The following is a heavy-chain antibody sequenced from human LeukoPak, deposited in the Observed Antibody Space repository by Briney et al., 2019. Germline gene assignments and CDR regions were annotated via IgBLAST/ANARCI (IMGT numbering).Heavy chain of an antibody. J-gene: IGHJ5*02. CDR2: INSDGSST. Sequence: GGSLRLSCAASGFTFSSYWMHWVRQAPGKGLVWVSRINSDGSSTSYADSVKGRFTISRDNAKNTLYLQMNSLRAEDTAVYYCARDPGKRVVQNWFYPWGQGTLVTVSS. CDR1: GFTFSSYW. V-gene: IGHV3-74*01. CDR3: ARDPGKRVVQNWFYP. D-gene: IGHD3-3*01.